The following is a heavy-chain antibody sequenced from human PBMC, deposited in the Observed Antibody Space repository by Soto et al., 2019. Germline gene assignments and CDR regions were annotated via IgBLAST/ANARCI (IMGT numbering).Heavy chain of an antibody. CDR2: IYYSGST. Sequence: SETLSLTCTVSGGSVSSGSYYWSWIRQPPGKGLEWIGYIYYSGSTNYNPSLKSRVTISVDTSKNQFSLKLSSVTAAEKAVYYCARDGSGLYCSGGSCYLGGMDVCGQVTTVTV. CDR1: GGSVSSGSYY. V-gene: IGHV4-61*01. J-gene: IGHJ6*02. CDR3: ARDGSGLYCSGGSCYLGGMDV. D-gene: IGHD2-15*01.